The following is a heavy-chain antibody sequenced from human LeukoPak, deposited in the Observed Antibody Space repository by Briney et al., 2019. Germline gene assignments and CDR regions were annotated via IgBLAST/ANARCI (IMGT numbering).Heavy chain of an antibody. CDR2: INHSGST. CDR3: ATTSSSWYPNY. J-gene: IGHJ4*02. CDR1: GGSFSGYY. Sequence: SETLSLTCAVYGGSFSGYYWSWIRQPPGKGLEWIGEINHSGSTNYNPSLKSRVTISVDTSKNQFSLKLSSVTAADTAVYYCATTSSSWYPNYWGQGTLVTVSS. D-gene: IGHD6-13*01. V-gene: IGHV4-34*01.